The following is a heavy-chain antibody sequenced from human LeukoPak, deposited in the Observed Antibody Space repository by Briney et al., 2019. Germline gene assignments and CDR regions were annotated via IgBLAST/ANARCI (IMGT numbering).Heavy chain of an antibody. D-gene: IGHD1-26*01. CDR3: AREWELPALQH. Sequence: SETLSLTCTVSGGSISSYYWSWIRQPPGKGLEWIGYIYYSGSTNYNPSLKSRVTISVDTSKNQFSLKLSSVTAADTAVYYCAREWELPALQHWGQGTLVTVSS. V-gene: IGHV4-59*01. J-gene: IGHJ1*01. CDR2: IYYSGST. CDR1: GGSISSYY.